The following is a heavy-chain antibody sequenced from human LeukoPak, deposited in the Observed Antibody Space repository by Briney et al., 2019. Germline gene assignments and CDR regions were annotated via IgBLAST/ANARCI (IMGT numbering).Heavy chain of an antibody. J-gene: IGHJ4*02. CDR2: INAGDGNT. Sequence: ASVKVSCKASGYTFTDYAIHWVRQAPGQRLEWMGWINAGDGNTKYSQNFQGRVTITRDTSASTTYMDLGSLRSEDTAVYYCARDLYGSTWYIFDYWGQGTLVTVSS. V-gene: IGHV1-3*01. CDR1: GYTFTDYA. CDR3: ARDLYGSTWYIFDY. D-gene: IGHD6-13*01.